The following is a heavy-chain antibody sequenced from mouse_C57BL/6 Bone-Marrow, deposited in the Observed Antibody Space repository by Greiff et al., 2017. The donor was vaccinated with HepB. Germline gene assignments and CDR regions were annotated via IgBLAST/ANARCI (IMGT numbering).Heavy chain of an antibody. D-gene: IGHD2-1*01. J-gene: IGHJ1*03. Sequence: VQLQQSGPELVKPGASVKLSCKASGYTFTSYDINWVKQRPGQGLEWIGWIYPRDGSTKYNDKFKGKARLTVDTSSSTGYIELHSLTSEDSAVYFCASLLDYGNGRYFDVWGTGTTVTVSS. CDR2: IYPRDGST. CDR3: ASLLDYGNGRYFDV. V-gene: IGHV1-85*01. CDR1: GYTFTSYD.